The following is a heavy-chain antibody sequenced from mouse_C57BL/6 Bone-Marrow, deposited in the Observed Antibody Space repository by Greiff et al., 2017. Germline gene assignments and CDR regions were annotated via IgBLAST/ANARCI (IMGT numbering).Heavy chain of an antibody. V-gene: IGHV2-9-1*01. D-gene: IGHD2-1*01. J-gene: IGHJ3*01. CDR2: IWTGGGT. CDR3: ARNKGYYGNPDWFAY. Sequence: VHLVESGPGLVAPSQSLSITCTVSGFSLTSYAISWVRQPPGKGLAWLGLIWTGGGTNYNSALKSRLSISKDNSKSQVFLKMNRLQTDDTARYYCARNKGYYGNPDWFAYWGQGTLVTVSA. CDR1: GFSLTSYA.